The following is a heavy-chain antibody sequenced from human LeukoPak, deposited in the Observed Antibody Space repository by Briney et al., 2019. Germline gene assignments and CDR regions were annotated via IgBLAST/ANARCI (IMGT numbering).Heavy chain of an antibody. V-gene: IGHV3-64D*06. CDR3: VKGGGTAGTNFDY. J-gene: IGHJ4*02. CDR1: GFTFSAHA. D-gene: IGHD1-1*01. Sequence: GGSLRLSCSASGFTFSAHAMHWVRQAPGRGLEYLSGISFIGGDTPYADSVKGRLGISRDNSKNTVYLQMSSLRPDDTAVYYCVKGGGTAGTNFDYWGQGTLVSVSS. CDR2: ISFIGGDT.